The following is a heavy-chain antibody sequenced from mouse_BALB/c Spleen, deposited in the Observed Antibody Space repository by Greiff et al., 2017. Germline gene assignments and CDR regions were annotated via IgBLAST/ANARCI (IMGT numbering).Heavy chain of an antibody. Sequence: EVMLVESGGGLVKPGGSLKLSCAASGFTFSSYAMSWVRQTPEKRLEWVASISSGGSTSYPDSVKGRFTISRDNARNILYLQMSSLRSEDTAMYYCARRLYYDYPYYAMDYWGQGTSVTVSS. D-gene: IGHD2-4*01. V-gene: IGHV5-6-5*01. CDR3: ARRLYYDYPYYAMDY. J-gene: IGHJ4*01. CDR2: ISSGGST. CDR1: GFTFSSYA.